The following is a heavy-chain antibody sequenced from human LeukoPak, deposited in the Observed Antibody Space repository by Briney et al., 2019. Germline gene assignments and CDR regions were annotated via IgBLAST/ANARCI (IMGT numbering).Heavy chain of an antibody. CDR2: IYYSGTT. J-gene: IGHJ4*02. CDR1: GGSISSGSYY. CDR3: ARITSAFCDQ. Sequence: LETLSLTCTVSGGSISSGSYYWGWIRQPPGKGLEWIGSIYYSGTTYYNPSLKSRVTISLDTSKNQSSLKLSSVTAADTAVYYCARITSAFCDQWGQGILVTVSS. D-gene: IGHD3-10*01. V-gene: IGHV4-39*07.